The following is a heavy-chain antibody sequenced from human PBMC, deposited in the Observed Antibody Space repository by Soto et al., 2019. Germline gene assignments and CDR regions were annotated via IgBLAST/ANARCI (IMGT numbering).Heavy chain of an antibody. CDR2: IKSKTDGGTT. CDR3: TTSYYYDSSGYRYPFDY. Sequence: GGSLRLSCAATRITFSNAWMSWVRLAPGKGLEWVGRIKSKTDGGTTDYAAPVKGRFTISRDDSKNTLYLQMNSLKTEDTAVYYCTTSYYYDSSGYRYPFDYWGQGTLVTVSS. CDR1: RITFSNAW. D-gene: IGHD3-22*01. V-gene: IGHV3-15*01. J-gene: IGHJ4*02.